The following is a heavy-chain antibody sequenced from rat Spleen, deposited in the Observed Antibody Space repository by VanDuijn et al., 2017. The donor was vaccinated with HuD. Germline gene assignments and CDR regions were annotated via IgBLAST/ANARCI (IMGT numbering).Heavy chain of an antibody. CDR2: IIYDGSRT. CDR1: GFTFSDYN. D-gene: IGHD2-1*01. CDR3: ATVGRYLRDYFDY. J-gene: IGHJ2*01. Sequence: EVQLVESGGGLVQPGRSLKLSCAASGFTFSDYNMAWVRQAPKKGLEWVATIIYDGSRTYYRDSVKGRFTISRDNAKSTLYLQMDSLRSEDTATYYCATVGRYLRDYFDYWGQGVMVTVSS. V-gene: IGHV5S10*01.